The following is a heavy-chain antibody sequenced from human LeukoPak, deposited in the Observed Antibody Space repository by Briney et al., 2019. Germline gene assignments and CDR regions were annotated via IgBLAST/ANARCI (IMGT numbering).Heavy chain of an antibody. CDR3: AGDVMVRGVTGY. V-gene: IGHV1-18*01. D-gene: IGHD3-10*01. J-gene: IGHJ4*02. CDR2: ISAYNGNT. CDR1: GYTFTSFG. Sequence: ASVTVSCKASGYTFTSFGISWVRQAPGQGLEWMGWISAYNGNTNYAQKLQGRVTMTTDTSTNTAYMELRSLRSDDTAVYYCAGDVMVRGVTGYWGQGTLVTVSS.